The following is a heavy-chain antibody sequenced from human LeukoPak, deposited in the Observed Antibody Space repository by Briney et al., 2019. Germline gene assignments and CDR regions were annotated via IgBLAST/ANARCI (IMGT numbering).Heavy chain of an antibody. Sequence: ASVKVTCKASGYTFTSYDINWVRQATGQGLEWMGWMNPNSGNTGYAQMFQGRVTVTRNASISTAYMELSSLRSEDTAVYYCARDLGYCSSTSCHSRFDPWGQGTLVTVSS. CDR3: ARDLGYCSSTSCHSRFDP. J-gene: IGHJ5*02. CDR2: MNPNSGNT. CDR1: GYTFTSYD. D-gene: IGHD2-2*02. V-gene: IGHV1-8*01.